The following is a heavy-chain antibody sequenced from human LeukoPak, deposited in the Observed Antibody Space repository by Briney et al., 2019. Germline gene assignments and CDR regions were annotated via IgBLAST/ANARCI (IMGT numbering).Heavy chain of an antibody. V-gene: IGHV4-61*01. CDR1: GGSVSSGSYY. J-gene: IGHJ5*02. Sequence: PSETLSLTCTVSGGSVSSGSYYWSWIRQPPGKGREWIGYIYYSGSTNYNPSLKSRVTISVDTSKNQFSLRLSSVTAADTAVYYCARNGAAGAWFWFDPWGQGTLVTVSS. CDR3: ARNGAAGAWFWFDP. D-gene: IGHD4/OR15-4a*01. CDR2: IYYSGST.